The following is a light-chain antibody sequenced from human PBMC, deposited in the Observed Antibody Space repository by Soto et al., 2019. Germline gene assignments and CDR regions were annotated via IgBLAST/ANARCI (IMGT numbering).Light chain of an antibody. Sequence: DIQMTQSPSTLSASVGDRVTITCRASQSINSWLAWYQQKPGKAPKLLIYKTSSLESGVPSRFSGSGSGTEFTLTISSLQPDDFATYYCQQYDSYPYAFGQGTKLEIK. CDR1: QSINSW. V-gene: IGKV1-5*03. CDR2: KTS. CDR3: QQYDSYPYA. J-gene: IGKJ2*01.